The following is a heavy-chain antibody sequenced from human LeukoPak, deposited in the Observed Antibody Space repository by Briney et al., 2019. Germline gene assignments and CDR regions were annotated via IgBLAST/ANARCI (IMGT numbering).Heavy chain of an antibody. J-gene: IGHJ4*02. CDR3: ARAHYQRGYSGYGVLGYFDY. D-gene: IGHD5-12*01. Sequence: GGSLRLSCAASGFTFSSYGMSWVRQAPGKGLEWVSAISGSGGSTYYADSVKGRFIISRDNSKNTLYLQMNSLRAEDTAVYYCARAHYQRGYSGYGVLGYFDYWGQGTLVTVSS. CDR2: ISGSGGST. V-gene: IGHV3-23*01. CDR1: GFTFSSYG.